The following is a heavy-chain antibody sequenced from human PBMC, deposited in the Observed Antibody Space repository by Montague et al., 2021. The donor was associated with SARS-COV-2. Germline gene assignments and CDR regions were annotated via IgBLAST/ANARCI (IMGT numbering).Heavy chain of an antibody. D-gene: IGHD3-22*01. Sequence: SETRSLTCTVSGGSISSSSYYWGWIRQPPGKGLEWIGSIYYSGSTYYNPSLKSRVTISVDTSKNQFPLKLSSVTAADTAVYYCAREGGWLSRGSYYFDYWGQGTLVTVSS. V-gene: IGHV4-39*06. J-gene: IGHJ4*02. CDR2: IYYSGST. CDR1: GGSISSSSYY. CDR3: AREGGWLSRGSYYFDY.